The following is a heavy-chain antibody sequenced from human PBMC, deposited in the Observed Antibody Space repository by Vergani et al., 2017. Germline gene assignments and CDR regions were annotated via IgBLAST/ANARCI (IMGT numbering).Heavy chain of an antibody. D-gene: IGHD7-27*01. CDR2: IYYSGGT. CDR1: GGSISSYY. V-gene: IGHV4-59*01. CDR3: ARGANWGPIDY. Sequence: QVQLQESGPGLVKPSETLSLTCTFSGGSISSYYWSWIRQPPGKGLECIGYIYYSGGTNYHPSLKSRVTISVDTSKNQFSLKLSSVTAADTAVYYCARGANWGPIDYWGQGTLVTVSS. J-gene: IGHJ4*02.